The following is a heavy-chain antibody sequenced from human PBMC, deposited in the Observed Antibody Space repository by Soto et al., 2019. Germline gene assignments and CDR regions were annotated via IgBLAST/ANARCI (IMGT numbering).Heavy chain of an antibody. D-gene: IGHD6-13*01. V-gene: IGHV3-15*07. CDR3: TTGGAAADY. Sequence: PGGSLRLSCAASGFTFSNAWMNWVRQAPGKGLEWVGHIKSKTDGGTTDYAAPVKGRFTISRDDSKSTLYLQMNSLRTEDTAVYYCTTGGAAADYWGQGTLVTVSS. CDR2: IKSKTDGGTT. CDR1: GFTFSNAW. J-gene: IGHJ4*02.